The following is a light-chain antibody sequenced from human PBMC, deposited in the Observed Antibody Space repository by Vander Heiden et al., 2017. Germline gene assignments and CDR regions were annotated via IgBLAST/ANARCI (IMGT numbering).Light chain of an antibody. CDR2: LGS. V-gene: IGKV2-28*01. J-gene: IGKJ2*01. CDR1: QSLLHSNGYNY. CDR3: MQALQTPLYT. Sequence: DIVMTQSTLSLPVTPGEPASIPCRSRQSLLHSNGYNYLDWYLQKPGQSPQLLIYLGSNRAAGVPDRFSGSGSGTDVTLKISRVEAEDVGVYYCMQALQTPLYTFGQGTKLEIK.